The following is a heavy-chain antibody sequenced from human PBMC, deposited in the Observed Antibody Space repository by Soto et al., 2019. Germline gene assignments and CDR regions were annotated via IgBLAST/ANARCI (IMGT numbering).Heavy chain of an antibody. D-gene: IGHD6-13*01. CDR2: NYHSGST. V-gene: IGHV4-4*02. Sequence: QVQLQESGPGLVNPSGTLSLTCAVSSGSISSSNWWSWFRQPPGKGLERIAENYHSGSTNYNPSLKSRIPISVDKAKNQFSLKLSSVTAADTACYYCARQREAAARSGAFDIWGQGTMVTVSS. CDR1: SGSISSSNW. CDR3: ARQREAAARSGAFDI. J-gene: IGHJ3*02.